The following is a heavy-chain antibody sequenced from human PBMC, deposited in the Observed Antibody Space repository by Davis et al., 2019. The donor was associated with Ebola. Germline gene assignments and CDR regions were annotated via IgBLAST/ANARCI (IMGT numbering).Heavy chain of an antibody. V-gene: IGHV3-23*01. Sequence: GESLKISCAASGFTFSSYAMSWVRQAPGRGLEWVSAISGSGGSTYYADSVKGRFTISRDNSKNTLYLQMNSLRAEDTAVYYCAICDGSSGSPFDYWGQGTLVTVSS. CDR3: AICDGSSGSPFDY. CDR1: GFTFSSYA. J-gene: IGHJ4*02. CDR2: ISGSGGST. D-gene: IGHD6-19*01.